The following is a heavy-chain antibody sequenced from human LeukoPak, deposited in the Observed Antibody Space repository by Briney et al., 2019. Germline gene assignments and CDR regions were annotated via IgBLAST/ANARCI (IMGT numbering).Heavy chain of an antibody. Sequence: TSETLSLTCAVYGGSSGGSFSGYYWNWIRQPPGKGLEWIGEINHSGTTNYNPSLKSRVTISVDTSKNQFSLKLNSVTAADTAVYYCARGDDWSAYYRRPFDYWGQGTLVTVSS. V-gene: IGHV4-34*01. CDR2: INHSGTT. CDR3: ARGDDWSAYYRRPFDY. J-gene: IGHJ4*02. D-gene: IGHD3-3*01. CDR1: GGSSGGSFSGYY.